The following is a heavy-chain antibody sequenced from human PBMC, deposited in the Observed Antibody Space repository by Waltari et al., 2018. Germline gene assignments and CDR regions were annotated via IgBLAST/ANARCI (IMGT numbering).Heavy chain of an antibody. J-gene: IGHJ4*02. CDR2: ISPASGAT. CDR1: GYAFSNYF. D-gene: IGHD1-26*01. V-gene: IGHV1-2*02. CDR3: ARLPHWEPFDS. Sequence: QGQLVPSGAEMKRPGASVKVSCKASGYAFSNYFLHWVRQAPGQGLEWMGWISPASGATKSPQNFKGRVTLTSDTALNTAYLELTGLTPDDTAVYYCARLPHWEPFDSWGQGTLVTVAS.